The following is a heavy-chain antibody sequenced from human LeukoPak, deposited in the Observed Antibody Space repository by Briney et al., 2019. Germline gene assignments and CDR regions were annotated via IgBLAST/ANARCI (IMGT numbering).Heavy chain of an antibody. Sequence: SQTLSLTCTVPGGSISSGAYSWSWIRQHPGKGLEWIGYIYYSGSTYYNPSLKSRVTISVDTSKNQFSLRLNSVTAADTAVYYCAKAQNFYGSETYRWFDPWGQGTLVTVSS. D-gene: IGHD3-10*01. CDR1: GGSISSGAYS. V-gene: IGHV4-31*03. CDR3: AKAQNFYGSETYRWFDP. J-gene: IGHJ5*02. CDR2: IYYSGST.